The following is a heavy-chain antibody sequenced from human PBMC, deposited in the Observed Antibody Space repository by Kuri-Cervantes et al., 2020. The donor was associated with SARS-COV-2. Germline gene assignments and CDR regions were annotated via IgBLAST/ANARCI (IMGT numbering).Heavy chain of an antibody. J-gene: IGHJ4*02. CDR2: ISAYNGNT. Sequence: ASVKVSCKASGYTFTNYAMHWVRQAPGQRLEWMGWISAYNGNTNYAQKLQGRVTMTTDTSTSTAYMELRSLRSDDTAVYYCARSLVPSAGSLTGRVDYWGQGTLVTVSS. V-gene: IGHV1-18*01. D-gene: IGHD3-10*01. CDR1: GYTFTNYA. CDR3: ARSLVPSAGSLTGRVDY.